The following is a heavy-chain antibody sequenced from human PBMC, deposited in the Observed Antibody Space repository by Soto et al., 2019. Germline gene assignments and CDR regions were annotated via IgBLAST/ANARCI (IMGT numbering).Heavy chain of an antibody. D-gene: IGHD6-19*01. J-gene: IGHJ4*02. CDR3: ARGTGIAVAGTSFDY. CDR2: IIPLSGTA. CDR1: GGTFSTYA. Sequence: GASVKVSCKTSGGTFSTYAIYWVRQAPGQGLEWMGWIIPLSGTADYAQKFQGRVTMTRNTSISTAYMELSSLRSEDTAVYYCARGTGIAVAGTSFDYWGQGTQVTVSS. V-gene: IGHV1-8*02.